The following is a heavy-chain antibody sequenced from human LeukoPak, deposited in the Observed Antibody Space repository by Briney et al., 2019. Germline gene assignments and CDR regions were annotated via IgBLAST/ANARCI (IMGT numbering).Heavy chain of an antibody. J-gene: IGHJ5*02. Sequence: ASVKVSCKASGGTFSSYAISWVRQAPGQGLEWMGRIIPILGIANYAQKFQGRVTITADKSTSTAYMELSSLRSEDTAVYYCAGTYCSGGSCYLNWFDPWGQGTLSPSPQ. D-gene: IGHD2-15*01. CDR2: IIPILGIA. CDR3: AGTYCSGGSCYLNWFDP. CDR1: GGTFSSYA. V-gene: IGHV1-69*04.